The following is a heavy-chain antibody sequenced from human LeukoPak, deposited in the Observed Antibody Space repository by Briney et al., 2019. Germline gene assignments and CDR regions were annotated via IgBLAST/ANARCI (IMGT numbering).Heavy chain of an antibody. Sequence: PGGTLRLSCAASGFTFSSYGMTWVRQAPGKGLEWVSSISTSGGTTYYADSVKGRFTISRDNSKNTLYLQMNSLRAEDTAVYYCAKDHFRYCSGGSCYSGDYWGQGTLVTVSS. CDR3: AKDHFRYCSGGSCYSGDY. CDR1: GFTFSSYG. V-gene: IGHV3-23*01. D-gene: IGHD2-15*01. J-gene: IGHJ4*02. CDR2: ISTSGGTT.